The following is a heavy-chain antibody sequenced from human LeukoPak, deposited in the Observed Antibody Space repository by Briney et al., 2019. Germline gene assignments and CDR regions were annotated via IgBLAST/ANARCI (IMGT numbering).Heavy chain of an antibody. Sequence: PSETLSLTCAVSGDSMTSNNWWSWVRQPPGKGLEWIGAIYDSGSTYYNPSLKSRVTISVDKSKNQFSLKLSSVTAADTVVYYCARDGLGLVLAPYNWFDPWGQGTVVTVSS. CDR3: ARDGLGLVLAPYNWFDP. J-gene: IGHJ5*02. CDR2: IYDSGST. V-gene: IGHV4-4*02. D-gene: IGHD3-3*02. CDR1: GDSMTSNNW.